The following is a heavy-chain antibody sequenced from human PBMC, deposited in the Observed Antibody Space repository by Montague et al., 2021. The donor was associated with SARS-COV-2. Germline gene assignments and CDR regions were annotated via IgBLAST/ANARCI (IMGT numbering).Heavy chain of an antibody. CDR1: GFTFSDYY. V-gene: IGHV3-11*03. D-gene: IGHD3-22*01. J-gene: IGHJ2*01. Sequence: SLRLSCAASGFTFSDYYMNWIRQAPGKGLEWVSCISSSSSYIDYADSVKGRFTVSRDNAKNSLYLQVSTLRAEDTAVYYCASAPNYYDSNRNWYFDLWGRGTLVTASS. CDR2: ISSSSSYI. CDR3: ASAPNYYDSNRNWYFDL.